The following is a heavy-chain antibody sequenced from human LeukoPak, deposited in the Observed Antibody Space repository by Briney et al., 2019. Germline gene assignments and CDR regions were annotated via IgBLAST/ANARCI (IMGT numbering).Heavy chain of an antibody. Sequence: GGSLRLSCAASGFTFSSYWMHWVRQAPGKGLVWVSRINSDGSSTSYADSVKGRFTISRDNAKNSLYLQMNSLRAEDTALYYCARVEGAGYNDYWGQGTLVTVSS. V-gene: IGHV3-74*01. CDR1: GFTFSSYW. CDR2: INSDGSST. D-gene: IGHD5-24*01. CDR3: ARVEGAGYNDY. J-gene: IGHJ4*02.